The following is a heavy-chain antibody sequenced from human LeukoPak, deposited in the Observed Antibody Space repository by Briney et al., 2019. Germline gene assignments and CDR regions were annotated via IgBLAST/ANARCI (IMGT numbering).Heavy chain of an antibody. CDR3: ARVKPYSGSRGVLDY. D-gene: IGHD1-26*01. CDR2: INHSGST. V-gene: IGHV4-34*01. CDR1: GFTFSSHS. Sequence: PGGSLRLSCAASGFTFSSHSMNWIRQPPGKGLEWIGEINHSGSTNYNPSLKSRVTISVDTSKNQFSLKLSSVTAADTAVYYCARVKPYSGSRGVLDYWGQGTLVTVSS. J-gene: IGHJ4*02.